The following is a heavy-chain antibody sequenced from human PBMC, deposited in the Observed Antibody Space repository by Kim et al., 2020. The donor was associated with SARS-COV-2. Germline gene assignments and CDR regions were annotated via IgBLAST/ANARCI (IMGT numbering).Heavy chain of an antibody. CDR2: SYI. CDR3: ARGGSYLEY. J-gene: IGHJ4*02. D-gene: IGHD1-26*01. Sequence: SYIDDADSVKRRFTISRDNAKNSLYLQMNSLRAQDTAVYYCARGGSYLEYWGQGTLVTVSS. V-gene: IGHV3-21*01.